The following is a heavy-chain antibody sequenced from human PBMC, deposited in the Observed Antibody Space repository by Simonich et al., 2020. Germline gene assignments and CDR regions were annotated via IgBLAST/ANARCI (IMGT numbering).Heavy chain of an antibody. CDR2: SNPTRGGT. D-gene: IGHD3-22*01. J-gene: IGHJ3*02. CDR1: GYTFTGYY. CDR3: ARDWYYYDSSGYYSDAFDI. V-gene: IGHV1-2*06. Sequence: QVQLVQSGAEVKKPGASVKVSCKASGYTFTGYYMHWVRQAPGQGLEWMGRSNPTRGGTNYAQKFQGRVTMTRDTSISTAYMELSRLRSDDTAVYYCARDWYYYDSSGYYSDAFDIWGQGTMVTVSS.